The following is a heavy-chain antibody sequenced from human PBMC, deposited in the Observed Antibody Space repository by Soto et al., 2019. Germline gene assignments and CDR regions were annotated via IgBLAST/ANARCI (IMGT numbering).Heavy chain of an antibody. Sequence: PSETLSLTCTVSGGSISSGGYYWSWIRQHPGKGLEWIGYIYYSGSTYYNPSLKSRVTISVDTSKNQFSLKLSSVTAADTAVYHCARDRFYDSSGSFPYYYGMDVWGQGTTVTVSS. D-gene: IGHD3-22*01. V-gene: IGHV4-31*03. J-gene: IGHJ6*02. CDR3: ARDRFYDSSGSFPYYYGMDV. CDR2: IYYSGST. CDR1: GGSISSGGYY.